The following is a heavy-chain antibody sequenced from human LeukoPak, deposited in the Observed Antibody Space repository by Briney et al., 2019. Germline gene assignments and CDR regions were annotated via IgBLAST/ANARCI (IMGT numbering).Heavy chain of an antibody. CDR2: ISGSGGST. D-gene: IGHD3-22*01. Sequence: PGGSLRLSCAASGFTFSTYAMSWVRQAPGKGLEWVSAISGSGGSTNYADSVKGRVTVSRDNSKSTLYLQMNSLRAEDTAVYYCAKGSYYDSSGYYREYYFDYWGQGTLVTVSS. J-gene: IGHJ4*02. V-gene: IGHV3-23*01. CDR1: GFTFSTYA. CDR3: AKGSYYDSSGYYREYYFDY.